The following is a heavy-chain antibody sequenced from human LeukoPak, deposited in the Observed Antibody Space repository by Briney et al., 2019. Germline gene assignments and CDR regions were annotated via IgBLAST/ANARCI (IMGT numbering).Heavy chain of an antibody. V-gene: IGHV4-59*01. D-gene: IGHD2-2*03. CDR3: ASGYCSSTSCYPYYYYGMDV. CDR1: GGSISSYY. J-gene: IGHJ6*02. CDR2: IYYSGST. Sequence: PSETLSLTCTVSGGSISSYYWSWIRQPPGKGLEWIGYIYYSGSTNYNPSLKSRVTISVDTSKNQFSLKLSSVTAADTAVYYCASGYCSSTSCYPYYYYGMDVWGQGTTVTVSS.